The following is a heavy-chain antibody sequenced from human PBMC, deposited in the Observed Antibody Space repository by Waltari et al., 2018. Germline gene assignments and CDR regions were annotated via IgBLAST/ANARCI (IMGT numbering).Heavy chain of an antibody. Sequence: QVQLVGSGGGVVQPGGYLRLSCAAFGFPFGSYGMNWVRQAPGKGPEWVAYLRYDGSNEYYEESVKGRFTISRDNSKNTLYLQMNSLRTEDTAVYYCAGGGYSGNDFTRYWGQGTPVTVSS. J-gene: IGHJ4*02. V-gene: IGHV3-30*02. CDR3: AGGGYSGNDFTRY. D-gene: IGHD5-12*01. CDR1: GFPFGSYG. CDR2: LRYDGSNE.